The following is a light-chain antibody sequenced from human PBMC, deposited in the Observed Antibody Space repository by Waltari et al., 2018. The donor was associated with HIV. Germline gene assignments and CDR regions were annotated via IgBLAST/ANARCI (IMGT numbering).Light chain of an antibody. CDR3: CSYAGSYTYV. CDR2: DVS. CDR1: SSDVGGYNS. V-gene: IGLV2-11*01. J-gene: IGLJ1*01. Sequence: QSALTQPRPVSGSPGQSVPIPCPGTSSDVGGYNSFPWYQQHPGKAPKPMIFDVSKRPSGVPDRFSGSRSGNTASLTISGLQAEDEADYYCCSYAGSYTYVFGTGTKVTVL.